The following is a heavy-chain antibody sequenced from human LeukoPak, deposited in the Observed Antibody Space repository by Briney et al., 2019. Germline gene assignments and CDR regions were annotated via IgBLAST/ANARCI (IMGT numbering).Heavy chain of an antibody. CDR3: TTDPTYYYDSSGYYWD. CDR1: GFTFSSYA. V-gene: IGHV3-30-3*01. D-gene: IGHD3-22*01. Sequence: PGRSLRLSCAASGFTFSSYAIHWVRQAPGKGLEWVAVKSYDGSKKYYADSVKGRFTISTDNSKNTLYLQMNSLKTEDTAVYYCTTDPTYYYDSSGYYWDWGQGTLVTVSS. CDR2: KSYDGSKK. J-gene: IGHJ4*02.